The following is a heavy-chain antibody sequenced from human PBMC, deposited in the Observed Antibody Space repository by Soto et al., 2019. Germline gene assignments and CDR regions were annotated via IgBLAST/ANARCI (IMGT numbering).Heavy chain of an antibody. CDR1: GFTFSSYS. CDR2: ISSSSSYI. D-gene: IGHD2-15*01. Sequence: EVRLVESGGGLVKPGGSLRLSCAASGFTFSSYSMNWVRQAPGKGLEWVSSISSSSSYIYYADSVKGRFTISRDNAKNSLYLQMNSLRAEDTAVYYSARIPSRGYCSGGSCYTVYWGQGTLVTVSS. V-gene: IGHV3-21*01. J-gene: IGHJ4*02. CDR3: ARIPSRGYCSGGSCYTVY.